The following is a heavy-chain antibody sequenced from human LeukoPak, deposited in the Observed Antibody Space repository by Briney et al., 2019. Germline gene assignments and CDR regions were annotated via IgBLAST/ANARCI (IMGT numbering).Heavy chain of an antibody. D-gene: IGHD1-1*01. V-gene: IGHV1-18*04. Sequence: ASVKVSCKASGYTFTGYYMHWVRQAPGQGLEWMGWISAYNGDTKYAQNLQDRVTMTTDTSTSTAYMELRSLRSDDTAVYYCARGELEMDYWGQGTLVTVSS. CDR2: ISAYNGDT. CDR1: GYTFTGYY. J-gene: IGHJ4*02. CDR3: ARGELEMDY.